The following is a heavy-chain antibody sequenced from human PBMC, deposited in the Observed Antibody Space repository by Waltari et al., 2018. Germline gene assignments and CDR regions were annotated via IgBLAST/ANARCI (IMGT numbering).Heavy chain of an antibody. J-gene: IGHJ5*02. CDR1: GGSFSGYY. CDR3: ARGRGWNYVLLNWFDP. CDR2: INHSVST. V-gene: IGHV4-34*01. D-gene: IGHD1-7*01. Sequence: QVQLQQWGAGLLKPSETLSLTCAVYGGSFSGYYWSWIRQPPGKGLEWIGEINHSVSTNYNPSLKSRVTISVDTSKNQFSLKLSSVTAADTAVYYCARGRGWNYVLLNWFDPWGQGTLVTVSS.